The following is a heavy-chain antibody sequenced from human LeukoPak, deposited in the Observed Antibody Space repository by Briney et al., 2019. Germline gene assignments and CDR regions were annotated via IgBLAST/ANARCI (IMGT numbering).Heavy chain of an antibody. CDR1: GFTFTSYG. J-gene: IGHJ3*02. D-gene: IGHD2-2*01. CDR2: IDTSGSYI. Sequence: GGSLRLSCTASGFTFTSYGMNWVRQAPGKGLEWVSFIDTSGSYIYYGDSLKGRVTISRDNAKNSLYLQMNGLRAEDTAVYYCVGGRDITLRRRVAMSDGFDIWGQGAMVTVSS. V-gene: IGHV3-21*01. CDR3: VGGRDITLRRRVAMSDGFDI.